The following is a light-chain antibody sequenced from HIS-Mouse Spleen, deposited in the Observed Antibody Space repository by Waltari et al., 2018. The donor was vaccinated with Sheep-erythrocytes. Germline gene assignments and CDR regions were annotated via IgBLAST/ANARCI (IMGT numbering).Light chain of an antibody. CDR3: MQALQTPWT. Sequence: QSALTQPPSASGSPGQSVTISCTGTSSDVGGYNYVSWYQQHPGKAPKLMIYEVSKRPSGVPDRFSGSKSGNTASLTVSGLQAEDVGVYYCMQALQTPWTFGQGTK. CDR2: EVS. J-gene: IGLJ3*02. V-gene: IGLV2-8*01. CDR1: SSDVGGYNY.